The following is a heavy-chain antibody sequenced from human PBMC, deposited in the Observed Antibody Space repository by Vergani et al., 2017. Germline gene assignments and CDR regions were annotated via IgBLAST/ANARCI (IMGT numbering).Heavy chain of an antibody. Sequence: QVQLVQSGAEVKKPGSSVKVSCKASGGTFSSYAISWVRQVPGQGLEGRGRIIPILGIANYAQKFQGRVPITAYKSTSTAYMELSSLRSEDTAVYYCAREPYYYDSSGYGGILDYWGQGTLVTVSS. CDR3: AREPYYYDSSGYGGILDY. CDR1: GGTFSSYA. J-gene: IGHJ4*02. D-gene: IGHD3-22*01. V-gene: IGHV1-69*04. CDR2: IIPILGIA.